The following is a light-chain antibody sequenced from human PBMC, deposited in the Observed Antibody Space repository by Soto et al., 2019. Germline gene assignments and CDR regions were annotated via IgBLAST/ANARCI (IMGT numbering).Light chain of an antibody. J-gene: IGLJ2*01. CDR2: DDS. CDR1: NIGSKN. Sequence: SYVLTQPPSVSVAPGQTARITCGGNNIGSKNVHWYQQKPGQAPVLVVYDDSDRPSGIPERFSGSNSGNTATLTINRVETGDEADYYCQVWDTTSALFGGGTKVTVL. CDR3: QVWDTTSAL. V-gene: IGLV3-21*02.